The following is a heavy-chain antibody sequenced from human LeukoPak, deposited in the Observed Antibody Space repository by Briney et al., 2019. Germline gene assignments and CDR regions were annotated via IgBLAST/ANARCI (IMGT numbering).Heavy chain of an antibody. CDR3: AIDVFQASPFDY. CDR1: GFTFSSYS. D-gene: IGHD2-21*01. J-gene: IGHJ4*02. CDR2: ISSSSSYI. V-gene: IGHV3-21*01. Sequence: GGSLRLSCAASGFTFSSYSMNWVRQAPGEGLEWVSSISSSSSYIYYADSVKGRFTISRDNAKNSLYLQMNSLRAEDTAVYYCAIDVFQASPFDYWGQGTLVTVSS.